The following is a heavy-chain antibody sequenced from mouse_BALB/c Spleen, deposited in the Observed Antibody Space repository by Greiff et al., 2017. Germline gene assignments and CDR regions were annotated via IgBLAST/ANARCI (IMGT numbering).Heavy chain of an antibody. Sequence: EVQGVESGGGLVQPGGSLRLSCATSGFTFTDYYMSWVRQPPGKALEWLGFIRNKANGYTTEYSASVKGRFTISRDNSQSILYLQMNTLRAEDSATYYCARDGDYRYRGYWGQGTTLTVSS. V-gene: IGHV7-3*02. CDR1: GFTFTDYY. CDR2: IRNKANGYTT. CDR3: ARDGDYRYRGY. J-gene: IGHJ2*01. D-gene: IGHD2-14*01.